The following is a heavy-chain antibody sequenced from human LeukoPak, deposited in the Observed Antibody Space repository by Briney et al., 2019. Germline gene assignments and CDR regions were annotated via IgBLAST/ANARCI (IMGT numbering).Heavy chain of an antibody. J-gene: IGHJ4*02. CDR2: IKQDGSEK. Sequence: GGSLRLSCAASGFTFSSYWMSWVRQAPGKGLEWVANIKQDGSEKYYVDSVKGRFTISRDNAKNSLYLQMNSLRAEDTAVYYCARGPIYDSSGYSPYYFDYWGQGTLVTVSS. CDR1: GFTFSSYW. D-gene: IGHD3-22*01. CDR3: ARGPIYDSSGYSPYYFDY. V-gene: IGHV3-7*01.